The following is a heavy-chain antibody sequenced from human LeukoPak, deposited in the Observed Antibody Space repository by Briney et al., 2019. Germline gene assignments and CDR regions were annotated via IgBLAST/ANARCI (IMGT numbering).Heavy chain of an antibody. J-gene: IGHJ4*02. CDR2: IYSGGST. CDR3: ARVKYCSSTSCYPLDY. Sequence: GGSLSLSCAASGLTASSNYMSWVRQAPGKGLGWVSVIYSGGSTYYADSVKGRFTISRDNSKNTLYLQMNSLRAEDTAVYYCARVKYCSSTSCYPLDYWGQGTLVTVSS. CDR1: GLTASSNY. D-gene: IGHD2-2*01. V-gene: IGHV3-53*01.